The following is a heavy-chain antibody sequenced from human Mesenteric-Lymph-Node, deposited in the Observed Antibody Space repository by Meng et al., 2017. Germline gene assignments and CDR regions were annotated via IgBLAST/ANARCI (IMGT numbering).Heavy chain of an antibody. CDR3: ARFYYYDSSGYYYLTPNHFDY. CDR2: INPNSGGT. Sequence: ASVKVSCKASGYTFTGYYMHWVRQAPGQGLEWMGWINPNSGGTNYAQKFQGRVTMTRDTSISTAYMELSRLRSDDTAVYYCARFYYYDSSGYYYLTPNHFDYWGQGTRVTSSS. D-gene: IGHD3-22*01. V-gene: IGHV1-2*02. J-gene: IGHJ4*02. CDR1: GYTFTGYY.